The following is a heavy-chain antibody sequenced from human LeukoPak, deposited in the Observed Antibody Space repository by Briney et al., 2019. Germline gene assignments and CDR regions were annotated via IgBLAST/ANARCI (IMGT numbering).Heavy chain of an antibody. CDR1: GFTFSHYA. CDR3: ARVLSSSSWHNFDY. Sequence: GGSLRLSCVASGFTFSHYAMHWVGQAPGQGMERVAIISYDGSNKYYADSVKSRFTMSRDNSNNTLSLQMNSLRGEDTAVYYCARVLSSSSWHNFDYWGQGTLVIVSS. V-gene: IGHV3-30-3*01. CDR2: ISYDGSNK. J-gene: IGHJ4*02. D-gene: IGHD6-13*01.